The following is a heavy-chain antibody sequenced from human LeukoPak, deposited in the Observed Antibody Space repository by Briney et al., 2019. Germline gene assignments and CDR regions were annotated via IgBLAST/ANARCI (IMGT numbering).Heavy chain of an antibody. J-gene: IGHJ4*02. Sequence: GRSLRLSCAASGFTFDDYAMHWVRQAPGKGLEWVSGISWNSGSIGYADSVKGRFTISRDNAKNSLYLQMNSLRAEDTALYYCAKDTGWELLRGLVFDYWGQGTLVTVSS. CDR2: ISWNSGSI. V-gene: IGHV3-9*01. CDR3: AKDTGWELLRGLVFDY. D-gene: IGHD1-26*01. CDR1: GFTFDDYA.